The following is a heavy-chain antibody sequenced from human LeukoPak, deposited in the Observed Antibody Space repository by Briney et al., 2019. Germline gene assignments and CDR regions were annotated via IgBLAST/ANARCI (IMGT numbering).Heavy chain of an antibody. Sequence: SETLSLTCTVSGGSINSYYWSWIRQPLGKGLEWIGYIYYSGSTNYNPSLKSRVTISVDTSKNQFSLKLSSVTAADTAVFYCARPVAGTVDAFDIWGQGTMVTVSS. J-gene: IGHJ3*02. CDR3: ARPVAGTVDAFDI. V-gene: IGHV4-59*08. D-gene: IGHD6-19*01. CDR1: GGSINSYY. CDR2: IYYSGST.